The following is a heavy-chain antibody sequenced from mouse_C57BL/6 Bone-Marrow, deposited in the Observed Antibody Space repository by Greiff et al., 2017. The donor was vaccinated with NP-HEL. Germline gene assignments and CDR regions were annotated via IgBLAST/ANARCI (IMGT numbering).Heavy chain of an antibody. D-gene: IGHD1-1*01. CDR2: INPGSGGT. J-gene: IGHJ1*03. Sequence: QVQLQQSGAELVRPGTSVKVSCKASGYAFTNYLIEWVKQRPGQGLEWIGVINPGSGGTNYNEKFKGKATLTADKSSSTAYMQLSSLTSEDSAVYFCATHGSSWYCDVWGTGTTVTVSS. CDR3: ATHGSSWYCDV. V-gene: IGHV1-54*01. CDR1: GYAFTNYL.